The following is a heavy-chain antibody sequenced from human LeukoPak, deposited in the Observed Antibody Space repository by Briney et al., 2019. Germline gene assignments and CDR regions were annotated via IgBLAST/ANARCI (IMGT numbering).Heavy chain of an antibody. Sequence: PGGSLRLSCSASGFTFSTYAMHWVRQAPGKGLEYVSAISSNGGSTYYADSVKGRFTISRDNAKNTLYLQMNSLRAEDTAVYYCARASIAAFDIWGQGTMVTVSS. V-gene: IGHV3-64*04. CDR3: ARASIAAFDI. CDR1: GFTFSTYA. CDR2: ISSNGGST. J-gene: IGHJ3*02. D-gene: IGHD6-6*01.